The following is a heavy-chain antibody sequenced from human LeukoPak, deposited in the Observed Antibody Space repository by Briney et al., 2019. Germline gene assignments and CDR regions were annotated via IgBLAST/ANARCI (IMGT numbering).Heavy chain of an antibody. J-gene: IGHJ4*02. Sequence: GGSLRLSCEASGFTFTTYSITWVRQAPGKGLGWVSIISSGSSAIFSADALKGRFTISRDNAKNSLYLQMNSLRAEDTAVYYCARSGVGIVLMVYAIRESEPGNFDYWGQGTLVTVSS. V-gene: IGHV3-21*01. CDR3: ARSGVGIVLMVYAIRESEPGNFDY. D-gene: IGHD2-8*01. CDR1: GFTFTTYS. CDR2: ISSGSSAI.